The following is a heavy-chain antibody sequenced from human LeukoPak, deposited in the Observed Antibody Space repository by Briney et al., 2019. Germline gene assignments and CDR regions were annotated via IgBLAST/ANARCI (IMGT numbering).Heavy chain of an antibody. J-gene: IGHJ4*02. Sequence: AASVNVSCKASGYTFTSYTLHWVRQATGQRLEWMGWINAGTGNTKYSQNFQGRVTITRDTSASTAYMELSSLTSEDTAVYFCARVLAAADDYWGQGTLVAVSS. V-gene: IGHV1-3*01. D-gene: IGHD6-13*01. CDR1: GYTFTSYT. CDR2: INAGTGNT. CDR3: ARVLAAADDY.